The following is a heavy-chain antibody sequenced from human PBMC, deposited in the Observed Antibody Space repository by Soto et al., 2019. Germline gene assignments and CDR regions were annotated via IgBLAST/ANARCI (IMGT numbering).Heavy chain of an antibody. CDR2: IIPSFGTA. V-gene: IGHV1-69*13. CDR1: GGTFSSYA. CDR3: ARSRIPSSGWRLLDY. D-gene: IGHD6-19*01. Sequence: ASVKVSCKASGGTFSSYAISWVRQAPGQGLEWMGGIIPSFGTANYAQKFQGRVTITADESTSPAYMELSSLRSEETAVYYCARSRIPSSGWRLLDYWGQGTLVTVSS. J-gene: IGHJ4*02.